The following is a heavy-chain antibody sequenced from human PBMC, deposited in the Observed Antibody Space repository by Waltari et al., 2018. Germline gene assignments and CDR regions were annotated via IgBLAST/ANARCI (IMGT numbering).Heavy chain of an antibody. CDR2: ISYSGST. D-gene: IGHD3-16*02. V-gene: IGHV4-39*07. CDR1: GGSISSSSYY. Sequence: QLQLQESGPGLVKPSETLSLTCTVSGGSISSSSYYWGWIRPPPGKGLEWLGSISYSGSTEYNPSLESRVTRSVETSKNQFARKLSSVTAAETGVYYWATDRIMITFGGLIAPYYFDYWGQGTLVTVSS. CDR3: ATDRIMITFGGLIAPYYFDY. J-gene: IGHJ4*02.